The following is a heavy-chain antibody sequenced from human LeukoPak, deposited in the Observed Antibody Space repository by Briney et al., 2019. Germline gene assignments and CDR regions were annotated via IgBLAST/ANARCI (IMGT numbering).Heavy chain of an antibody. Sequence: GGALRLSCAASGFVFSDYGMHWVRQAPGKGLEWVAFVRYHGSNEYYADSVKGRFTISRDNSKNTLYLQMNSLRADDTAVYSCAKESDSGYHSEGPKYWGRGTLVTVSS. CDR1: GFVFSDYG. CDR2: VRYHGSNE. V-gene: IGHV3-30*02. CDR3: AKESDSGYHSEGPKY. D-gene: IGHD5-12*01. J-gene: IGHJ4*02.